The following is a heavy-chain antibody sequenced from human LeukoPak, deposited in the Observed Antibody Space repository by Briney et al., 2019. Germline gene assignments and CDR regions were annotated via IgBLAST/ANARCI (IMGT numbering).Heavy chain of an antibody. CDR2: IYSGDST. J-gene: IGHJ4*02. CDR3: ARNSITMVQGVQSQYYFDY. D-gene: IGHD3-10*01. CDR1: GFTFSSYA. V-gene: IGHV3-53*01. Sequence: GGSLRLSCAASGFTFSSYAMSWVRQAPGKWLEWVSIIYSGDSTHYADSVKGRFTISRDNSKNTLYLQMNSLRAEDTAVYYCARNSITMVQGVQSQYYFDYWGQGTLVTVSS.